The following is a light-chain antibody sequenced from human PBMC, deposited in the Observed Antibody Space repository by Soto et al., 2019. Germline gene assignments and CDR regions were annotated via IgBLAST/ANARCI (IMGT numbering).Light chain of an antibody. CDR1: SSNIGSNY. V-gene: IGLV1-47*01. CDR3: AAWDDSLSGVV. Sequence: QSVLTQPPSASGTPGQRVTISCSGSSSNIGSNYVYWYQQLPRTAPKLLIYRNNQRPSGVPDRFSGYKSGTSASLAISGLRSEDEADYYCAAWDDSLSGVVFGGGTKLTVL. J-gene: IGLJ2*01. CDR2: RNN.